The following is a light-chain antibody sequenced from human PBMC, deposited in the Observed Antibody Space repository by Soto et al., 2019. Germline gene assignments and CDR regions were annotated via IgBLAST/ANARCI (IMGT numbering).Light chain of an antibody. Sequence: DVQMTQSPSSLSASVGDRVTITCRASPDINSYLAWYQQKPGNAPKSLIYAASSLQTGFQARFSGSESGTDFTLTINNLQPEDSATYYCQQYNIYPLTFGGGNKVEIK. CDR1: PDINSY. CDR2: AAS. V-gene: IGKV1D-16*01. J-gene: IGKJ4*01. CDR3: QQYNIYPLT.